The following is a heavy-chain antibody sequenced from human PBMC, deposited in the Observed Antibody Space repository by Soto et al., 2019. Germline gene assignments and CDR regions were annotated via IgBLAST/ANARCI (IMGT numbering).Heavy chain of an antibody. J-gene: IGHJ3*02. D-gene: IGHD1-1*01. CDR1: GFNFGNYA. Sequence: EVQLLESGGGLVQPGGSLEVSCRASGFNFGNYAMSWVRQAPGKGPEWVSSVGGSGSDTDYADSVRGRFTISRDNSKNTLYLHMNSLRAEDTAIYFRAKDFIPRNNIYDPFDIWGQGTTVTVSS. CDR3: AKDFIPRNNIYDPFDI. CDR2: VGGSGSDT. V-gene: IGHV3-23*01.